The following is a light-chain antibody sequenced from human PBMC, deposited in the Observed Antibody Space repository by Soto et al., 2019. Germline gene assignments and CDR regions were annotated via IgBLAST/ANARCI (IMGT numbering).Light chain of an antibody. J-gene: IGLJ3*02. CDR2: DVS. V-gene: IGLV2-11*01. CDR1: SSDIGRYNY. CDR3: CSYAGDYTWV. Sequence: QSALTQPRSVSGSPGQSVTISCTGTSSDIGRYNYVSWCHQIPGKVPKLMIYDVSERPSVVPDRFSGSKSANTASLTISGLQAEDEADYYCCSYAGDYTWVFGGGTKLTVL.